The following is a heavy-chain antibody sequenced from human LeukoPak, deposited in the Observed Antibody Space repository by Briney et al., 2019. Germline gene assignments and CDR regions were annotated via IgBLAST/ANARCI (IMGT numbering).Heavy chain of an antibody. D-gene: IGHD3-22*01. Sequence: PGGSLRLSCAASGFTFSSYGMHWVRQAPGKGLEWVAVISYDGSNKYYADSVKGRFTISRDNSKNTLYLQMNSLRAEDTAVYYCAKVPRSYDSSGYYLLFDYWGQGTLVTVSS. CDR2: ISYDGSNK. CDR1: GFTFSSYG. J-gene: IGHJ4*02. CDR3: AKVPRSYDSSGYYLLFDY. V-gene: IGHV3-30*18.